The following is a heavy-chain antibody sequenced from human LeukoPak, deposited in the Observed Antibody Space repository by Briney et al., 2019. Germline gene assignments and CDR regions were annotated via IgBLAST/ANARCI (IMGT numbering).Heavy chain of an antibody. CDR2: ISYDGSNK. CDR3: AKSLARSSSSLGLSLGYFDY. CDR1: GFTFSSYG. Sequence: GGPLRLSFAASGFTFSSYGMHWVRQAPGKGLEWVAVISYDGSNKYYADSVKGRFTISRDNSKNTLYLQMNSLRAEDTAVYYCAKSLARSSSSLGLSLGYFDYWGQGTLVTVSS. V-gene: IGHV3-30*18. D-gene: IGHD6-6*01. J-gene: IGHJ4*02.